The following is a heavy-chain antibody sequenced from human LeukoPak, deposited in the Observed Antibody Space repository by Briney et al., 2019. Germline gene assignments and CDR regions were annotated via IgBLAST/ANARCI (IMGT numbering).Heavy chain of an antibody. CDR2: ISGSGGST. V-gene: IGHV3-23*01. CDR1: GFTFSSYA. J-gene: IGHJ5*02. Sequence: GGSLRLSCAASGFTFSSYAMSWVRQAPGKGLEWVSAISGSGGSTYYADSVKGRFTISRDNSKNTLYLQMNSLRAEDTAVYYCAKEQVYYYDSSGYYAQNPWGQGTLVTVSS. D-gene: IGHD3-22*01. CDR3: AKEQVYYYDSSGYYAQNP.